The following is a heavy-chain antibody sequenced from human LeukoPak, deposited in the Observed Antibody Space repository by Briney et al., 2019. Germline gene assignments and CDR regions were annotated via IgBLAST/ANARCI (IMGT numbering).Heavy chain of an antibody. CDR3: AREGRDDYGDY. Sequence: SETLSLTSTVSGGSISSGSYYWSWIRQPAGKGLEWIGRIYTSGSTNYNPSLKSRVTISVDTSKNQFSLKLSSVTAADTAVYYCAREGRDDYGDYWGQGTLVTVSS. J-gene: IGHJ4*02. D-gene: IGHD2-15*01. CDR2: IYTSGST. V-gene: IGHV4-61*02. CDR1: GGSISSGSYY.